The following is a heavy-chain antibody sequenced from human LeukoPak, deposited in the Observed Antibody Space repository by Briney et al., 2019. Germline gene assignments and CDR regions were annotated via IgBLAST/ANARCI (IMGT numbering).Heavy chain of an antibody. Sequence: GGSLRLSCAGSGFIVSNNFMSWVRQAPGKGLEWVSIIYSDGRTFYADSVKGRFTISRDNSKNTLYFQMNSLRAEDTAVYYCANLNYYDSSGPAYLWDAFDIWGQGTMVTVSS. CDR3: ANLNYYDSSGPAYLWDAFDI. CDR2: IYSDGRT. V-gene: IGHV3-53*01. CDR1: GFIVSNNF. J-gene: IGHJ3*02. D-gene: IGHD3-22*01.